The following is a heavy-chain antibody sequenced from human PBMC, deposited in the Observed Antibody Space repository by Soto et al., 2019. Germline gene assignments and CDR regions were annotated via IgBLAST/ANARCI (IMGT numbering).Heavy chain of an antibody. CDR3: ASVDTSLDGIDV. J-gene: IGHJ6*02. CDR2: ISGSGGST. D-gene: IGHD5-18*01. CDR1: GFTFSSYA. Sequence: PGGSLRLSCAASGFTFSSYAMSWVRQAPGKGLEWVSAISGSGGSTYYADSVKGRFTISRDNSKNTLYLQMNSLRAEDTAVYYCASVDTSLDGIDVWGQGTTVTLAS. V-gene: IGHV3-23*01.